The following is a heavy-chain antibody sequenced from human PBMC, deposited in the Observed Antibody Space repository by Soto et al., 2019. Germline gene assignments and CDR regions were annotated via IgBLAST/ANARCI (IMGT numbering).Heavy chain of an antibody. V-gene: IGHV4-39*01. J-gene: IGHJ4*02. D-gene: IGHD3-10*01. CDR2: IYYSGST. CDR1: GGSISSSSYY. CDR3: ARPMVRGVPLIDY. Sequence: SETLSLTCTVSGGSISSSSYYWCWIRQPPGKGLEWIGSIYYSGSTYYNPSLKSRVTISVDTSKNQFSLKLSSVTAADTAVYYCARPMVRGVPLIDYWGQGTLVTVSS.